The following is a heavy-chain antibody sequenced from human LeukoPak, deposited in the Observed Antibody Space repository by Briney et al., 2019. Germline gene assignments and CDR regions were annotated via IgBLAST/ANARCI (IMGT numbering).Heavy chain of an antibody. J-gene: IGHJ5*02. Sequence: SETLSLTCAVYGGSFSGYYWSWIRQPPGKGLEWIGEINHSGSTNYNPSLKSRVTISVDTSKNQFSLKLSSVTAADTAVYYCASSSGGYDSSGYYRNTWFDPWGPGTLVTVSS. CDR1: GGSFSGYY. CDR3: ASSSGGYDSSGYYRNTWFDP. D-gene: IGHD3-22*01. V-gene: IGHV4-34*01. CDR2: INHSGST.